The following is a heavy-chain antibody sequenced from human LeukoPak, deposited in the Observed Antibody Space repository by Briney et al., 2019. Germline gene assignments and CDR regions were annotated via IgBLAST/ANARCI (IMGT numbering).Heavy chain of an antibody. CDR1: GFTFSSYW. CDR2: INSDGSST. D-gene: IGHD2-2*01. V-gene: IGHV3-74*01. J-gene: IGHJ4*02. CDR3: APDIVVVPAAKVDY. Sequence: QPGGSLRLSCAASGFTFSSYWMHWVRQAPGKGLVWVSRINSDGSSTSYADSVKGRLTISRDNAKNMLYLQMNSLRAEDTAVYYCAPDIVVVPAAKVDYWGQGTLVTVSS.